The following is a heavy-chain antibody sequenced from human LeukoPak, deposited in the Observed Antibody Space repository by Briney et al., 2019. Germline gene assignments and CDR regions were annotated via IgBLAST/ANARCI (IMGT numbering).Heavy chain of an antibody. CDR1: GGSISSGSYY. CDR2: IYTSGST. J-gene: IGHJ3*02. Sequence: SETLSLTCTVSGGSISSGSYYWSWIRQPAGKGLEWIGRIYTSGSTNYNPSLKSRVTISVDTSKNQFSLKLSSVTAADTAVYYCAREGYCSGGSCYGGYAFGIWGQGTMVTVSS. CDR3: AREGYCSGGSCYGGYAFGI. D-gene: IGHD2-15*01. V-gene: IGHV4-61*02.